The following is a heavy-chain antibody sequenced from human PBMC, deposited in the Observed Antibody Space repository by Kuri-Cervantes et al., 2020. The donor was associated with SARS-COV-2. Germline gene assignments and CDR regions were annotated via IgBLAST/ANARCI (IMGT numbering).Heavy chain of an antibody. J-gene: IGHJ4*02. CDR3: TTLIDY. Sequence: LSLTCAASGFTFSSYAMSWVRQAPGKGLEWVSAISGSGGSTYYADSVKGRFTISRDDLKNMAYLQMNSLKTEDTAVYYCTTLIDYWGQGALVTVSS. CDR2: ISGSGGST. V-gene: IGHV3-23*01. CDR1: GFTFSSYA.